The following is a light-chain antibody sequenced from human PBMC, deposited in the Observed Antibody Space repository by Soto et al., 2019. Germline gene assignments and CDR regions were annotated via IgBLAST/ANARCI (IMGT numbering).Light chain of an antibody. J-gene: IGKJ1*01. V-gene: IGKV1-5*01. Sequence: DIQMTQSPSTLSASVGDRITIACRANPTITRWLDWYQQKPGKAPKILIFDASTLESGVPSRFSGSGYGTEFTLTVSSVQPEDFATDDCQQYHTFWTFGQGTTV. CDR1: PTITRW. CDR3: QQYHTFWT. CDR2: DAS.